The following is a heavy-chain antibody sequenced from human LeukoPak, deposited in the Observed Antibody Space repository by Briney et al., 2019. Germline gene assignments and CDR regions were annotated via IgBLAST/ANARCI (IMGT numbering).Heavy chain of an antibody. D-gene: IGHD1-26*01. CDR3: AKDSPSGSYYYYYGMDV. CDR2: ISNSGGSI. CDR1: GFTFSDYY. J-gene: IGHJ6*02. Sequence: GGSLRLSCAVSGFTFSDYYMSWVRQAPGKGLEWVSTISNSGGSIYYADSVKGRFTISRDNSKNTLYLQMNSLRAEDTAVYYCAKDSPSGSYYYYYGMDVWGQGTTATVSS. V-gene: IGHV3-23*01.